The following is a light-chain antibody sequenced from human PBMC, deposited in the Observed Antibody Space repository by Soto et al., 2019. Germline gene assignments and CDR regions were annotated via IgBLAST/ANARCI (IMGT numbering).Light chain of an antibody. Sequence: QSVLTQPPSASGTPGQTVTISCSGSSSNIGSLTVNWYQQLPGTAPKLLIYTNNQRPSGVPDRFSGSKSSTSASLAISGLQSEDEADYYCAAWDDSLTGRGVFGTGTKLTVL. CDR2: TNN. V-gene: IGLV1-44*01. CDR1: SSNIGSLT. CDR3: AAWDDSLTGRGV. J-gene: IGLJ1*01.